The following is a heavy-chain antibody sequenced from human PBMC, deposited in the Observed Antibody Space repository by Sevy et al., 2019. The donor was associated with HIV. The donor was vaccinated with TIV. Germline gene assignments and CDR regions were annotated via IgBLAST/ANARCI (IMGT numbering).Heavy chain of an antibody. CDR3: AGDCSGVGGGVICFDY. J-gene: IGHJ4*02. CDR2: INWDAETT. D-gene: IGHD2-15*01. V-gene: IGHV3-20*04. CDR1: GFTFDDYA. Sequence: GESLKISCSASGFTFDDYAMSWVRQAPGKGLEWVSGINWDAETTGYADSLKGRFPISRNNAKNSLYLQMNTLRGEDTAFDYCAGDCSGVGGGVICFDYWGPGTLVTVSS.